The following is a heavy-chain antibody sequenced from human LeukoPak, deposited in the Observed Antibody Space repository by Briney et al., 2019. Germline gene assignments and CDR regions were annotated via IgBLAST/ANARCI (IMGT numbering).Heavy chain of an antibody. CDR2: ISADGTTI. Sequence: GGSLRLSCAASGFTFSDYYMSWIRQAPGKGLEWMSYISADGTTIYYADSVKGRFTISRDNAKNSLYLQMNSLRVEDTAVYYCARVLGYSTGWYYFDHWGQEPWSPSPQ. V-gene: IGHV3-11*01. CDR1: GFTFSDYY. J-gene: IGHJ4*01. CDR3: ARVLGYSTGWYYFDH. D-gene: IGHD6-19*01.